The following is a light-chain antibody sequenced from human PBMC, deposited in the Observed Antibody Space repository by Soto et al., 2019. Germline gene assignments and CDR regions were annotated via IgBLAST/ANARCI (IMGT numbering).Light chain of an antibody. CDR1: QRVSSSY. V-gene: IGKV3-20*01. CDR2: GAS. CDR3: QQYGSSPLT. Sequence: EIVLTQSPGTLSLSPGERATLSCRASQRVSSSYLAWYQQKPGQAPRLLIYGASSRATGIPDRFSGSGSGTDFTLTISRLEPEYVAVYYCQQYGSSPLTFGQGTKVEIK. J-gene: IGKJ1*01.